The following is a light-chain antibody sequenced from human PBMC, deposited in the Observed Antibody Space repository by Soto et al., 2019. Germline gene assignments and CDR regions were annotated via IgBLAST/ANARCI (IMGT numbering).Light chain of an antibody. CDR3: QTWGTGIRV. J-gene: IGLJ2*01. CDR1: SGHSSYA. Sequence: QLVLTQSPSASASLGASVKVTCTLSSGHSSYAIAWHQQQPEKGPRYLLKFNSDGSHSKGDGIPDRFSGSSSGAERYLTISSLQSEDEADYYCQTWGTGIRVFGGGTKLTVL. CDR2: FNSDGSH. V-gene: IGLV4-69*01.